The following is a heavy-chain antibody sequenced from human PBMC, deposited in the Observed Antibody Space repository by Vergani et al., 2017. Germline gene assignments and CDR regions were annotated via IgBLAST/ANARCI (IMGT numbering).Heavy chain of an antibody. V-gene: IGHV1-58*01. CDR1: GYSFTSSA. D-gene: IGHD3-16*01. CDR2: IVVGSGNT. J-gene: IGHJ6*02. Sequence: QLVQSGAEVKKPGESLKISCKGSGYSFTSSAVQWVRQARGQRLEWIGWIVVGSGNTNYAQKFQERGTITRDMSTSTAYMELSSLRSEDTAVYYCAKVVGVHCYYYYGMDVGGQGTTVTVSS. CDR3: AKVVGVHCYYYYGMDV.